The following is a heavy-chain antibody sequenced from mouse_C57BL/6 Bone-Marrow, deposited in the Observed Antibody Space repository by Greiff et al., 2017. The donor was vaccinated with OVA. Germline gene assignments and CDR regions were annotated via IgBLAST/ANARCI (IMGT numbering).Heavy chain of an antibody. CDR1: GYTFTSYW. CDR3: AIDWDVYYYAMDY. V-gene: IGHV1-72*01. Sequence: QVQLQQPGAELVKPGASVKLSCKASGYTFTSYWMHWVKQRPGRGLEWIGRFDPNSGGTKYNEKFKSKATLTVDKPSSTAYMQLSSLTSEDSAVYYCAIDWDVYYYAMDYWGQGTSVTVSS. CDR2: FDPNSGGT. J-gene: IGHJ4*01. D-gene: IGHD4-1*01.